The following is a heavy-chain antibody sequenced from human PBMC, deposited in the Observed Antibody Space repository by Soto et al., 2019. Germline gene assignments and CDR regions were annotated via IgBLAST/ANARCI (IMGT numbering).Heavy chain of an antibody. CDR1: GFTFSSHA. Sequence: EVQLLESGGGLVQPGRSLRLSCTASGFTFSSHAMTWVRQAPGKGLEWVSGLSDSGDSIYYADSVKGRFTIYRDNSMNTLYLQMNTLRVEDTAVYYCAKVSSIWYACVFDLWGQGTLVTVSS. D-gene: IGHD6-13*01. CDR2: LSDSGDSI. V-gene: IGHV3-23*01. CDR3: AKVSSIWYACVFDL. J-gene: IGHJ4*02.